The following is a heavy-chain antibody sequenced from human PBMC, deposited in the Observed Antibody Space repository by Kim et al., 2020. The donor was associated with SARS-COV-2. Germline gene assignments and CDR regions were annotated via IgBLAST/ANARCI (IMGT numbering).Heavy chain of an antibody. CDR1: GFTFSSYA. Sequence: GGSLRLSCAASGFTFSSYAMSWVRQAPGKGLEWVSAISGSGGSTYYADSVKGRFTISRDNSKNTLYLQMNSLRAEDTAVYYCAKDPGGYYYGSGSLGSMDVWGQGTTVTVSS. CDR3: AKDPGGYYYGSGSLGSMDV. V-gene: IGHV3-23*01. D-gene: IGHD3-10*01. J-gene: IGHJ6*02. CDR2: ISGSGGST.